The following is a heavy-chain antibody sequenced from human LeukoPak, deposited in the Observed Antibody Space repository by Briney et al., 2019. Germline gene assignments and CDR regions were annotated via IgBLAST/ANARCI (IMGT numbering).Heavy chain of an antibody. J-gene: IGHJ6*03. Sequence: SSVKVSCKASGGTFSSYAISWVRQAPGQGLEWMGGIIPIFGTANYAQKFQGRVTITTDESTSTAYMELSSLRSEDTAVYYCATGSGKQYYYYYYMDVWGKGTTVTVSS. V-gene: IGHV1-69*05. CDR1: GGTFSSYA. CDR2: IIPIFGTA. CDR3: ATGSGKQYYYYYYMDV. D-gene: IGHD3-3*01.